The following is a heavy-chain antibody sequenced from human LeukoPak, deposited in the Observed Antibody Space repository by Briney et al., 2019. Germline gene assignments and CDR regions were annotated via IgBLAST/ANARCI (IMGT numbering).Heavy chain of an antibody. D-gene: IGHD3-10*01. Sequence: ASVKVSCKASGYTFTGSYMHWVRQAPGQGLEWMGWIDPNNGGTNYAQKFQGWVTMTRDTSTSTAYMELSRLRSDDTAVYYCARDMSYYGSGRSGTGAFDIWGQGTMVTVSS. CDR1: GYTFTGSY. J-gene: IGHJ3*02. V-gene: IGHV1-2*04. CDR3: ARDMSYYGSGRSGTGAFDI. CDR2: IDPNNGGT.